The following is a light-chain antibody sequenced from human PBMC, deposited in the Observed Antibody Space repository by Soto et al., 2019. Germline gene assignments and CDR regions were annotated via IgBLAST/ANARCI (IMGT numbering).Light chain of an antibody. CDR2: AAS. V-gene: IGKV1-8*01. Sequence: AIRMTQSPSSFSASTGDRVTIXCRASQGISSYLAWYQQKPGKAPKLLIYAASTLQSGVPSRFSGSGSGTDFTLTISCLQSEDFATYYCQQYYSYPFTFGPGTKVDIK. CDR3: QQYYSYPFT. J-gene: IGKJ3*01. CDR1: QGISSY.